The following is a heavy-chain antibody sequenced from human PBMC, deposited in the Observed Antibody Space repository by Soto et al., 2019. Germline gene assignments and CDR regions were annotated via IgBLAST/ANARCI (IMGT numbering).Heavy chain of an antibody. CDR2: VSGDGRDI. CDR3: ARGLNKAAGGAFDV. Sequence: QVQLVQSGGGAVLPGNSLRLSCAASGFPFSWAGMHWLRQTPGKGLEWVAVVSGDGRDIDYAESVRGRFSISRDNPKSTLYLQMNNLGVEDTAIYYCARGLNKAAGGAFDVWGQGTQVIVLQ. V-gene: IGHV3-33*01. CDR1: GFPFSWAG. D-gene: IGHD3-16*01. J-gene: IGHJ3*01.